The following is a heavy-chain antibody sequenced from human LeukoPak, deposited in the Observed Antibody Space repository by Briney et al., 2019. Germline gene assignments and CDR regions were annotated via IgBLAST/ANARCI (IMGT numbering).Heavy chain of an antibody. D-gene: IGHD3-10*01. CDR3: ARGRSEYYYGSGSWVRYYYMDV. CDR1: GNSISSGDNY. J-gene: IGHJ6*03. CDR2: IYTSGST. Sequence: SQTLSLTCTVSGNSISSGDNYWSWIRQPAGKGLEWIGRIYTSGSTNYNPSLKSRVTISGDTSKNQFSLRLSSVTAADTAVYYCARGRSEYYYGSGSWVRYYYMDVWGKGTTVTVSS. V-gene: IGHV4-61*02.